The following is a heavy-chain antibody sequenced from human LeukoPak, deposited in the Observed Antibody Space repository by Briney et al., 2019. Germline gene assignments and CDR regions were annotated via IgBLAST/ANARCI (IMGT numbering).Heavy chain of an antibody. V-gene: IGHV3-33*01. CDR2: IWYDGSNK. Sequence: GGSLRLSCAASGFTFSSYGMHWVRQAPGKGLEWVAVIWYDGSNKYYADSVKGRFTISRDNSKNTLYLKMNSLRAEDTAVYYCARDLSVVVPAAIPFDYWGQGTLVTVSS. J-gene: IGHJ4*02. D-gene: IGHD2-2*01. CDR1: GFTFSSYG. CDR3: ARDLSVVVPAAIPFDY.